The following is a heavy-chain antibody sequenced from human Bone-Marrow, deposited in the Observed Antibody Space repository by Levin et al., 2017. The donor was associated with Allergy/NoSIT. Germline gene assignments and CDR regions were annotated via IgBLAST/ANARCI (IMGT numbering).Heavy chain of an antibody. Sequence: SQTLSLTCTVSGGSISSYYWSWIRQPPGKGLEWIGYIYYSGSTNYNPSLKSRVTISVDTSKNQFSLKLSSVTAADTAVYYCARQSPVYFDWLLYRSPGYYYMDVWGKGTTVTVSS. CDR2: IYYSGST. CDR1: GGSISSYY. CDR3: ARQSPVYFDWLLYRSPGYYYMDV. D-gene: IGHD3-9*01. J-gene: IGHJ6*03. V-gene: IGHV4-59*08.